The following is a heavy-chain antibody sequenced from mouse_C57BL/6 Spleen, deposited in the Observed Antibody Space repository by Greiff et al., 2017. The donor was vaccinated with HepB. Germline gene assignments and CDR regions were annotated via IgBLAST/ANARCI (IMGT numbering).Heavy chain of an antibody. D-gene: IGHD1-1*01. CDR3: ARSYGSSYGY. J-gene: IGHJ2*01. Sequence: QVQLQQSGAELVRPGSSVKVSCKASGYAFTNYLIEWVKQRPGQGLEWIGVINPGSGGTNYNEKFKGKATLTADKSSSTAYMQLSSLTSEDSAVYFCARSYGSSYGYWGQGTTLTVSS. V-gene: IGHV1-54*01. CDR2: INPGSGGT. CDR1: GYAFTNYL.